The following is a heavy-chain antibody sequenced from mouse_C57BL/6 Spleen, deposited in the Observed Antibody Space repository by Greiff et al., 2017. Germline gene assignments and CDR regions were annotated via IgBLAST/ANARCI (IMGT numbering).Heavy chain of an antibody. D-gene: IGHD1-1*01. V-gene: IGHV1-69*01. CDR3: ARGAYGSRHWYFDV. Sequence: QVQLQQPGAELVMPGASVSLSCTASGYTFTSYWMHWVKQRPGQGLEWIGEIDPSGSSTNYNQKINGKSTLTVNKSSSTAYMRLSSLTSEDSAVYYCARGAYGSRHWYFDVWGTGTTVTVSS. CDR2: IDPSGSST. J-gene: IGHJ1*03. CDR1: GYTFTSYW.